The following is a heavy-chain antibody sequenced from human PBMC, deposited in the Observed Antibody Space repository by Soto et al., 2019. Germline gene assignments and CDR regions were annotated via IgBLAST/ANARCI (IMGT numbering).Heavy chain of an antibody. CDR1: GGSISAYY. Sequence: QVQLQESGPGLVKPSETLFLTCAVSGGSISAYYWSLIRQSPGKGLEWIGYIHYSGSTSFNPSLKSRVTISIDTSKDQFSLQLTSVTAADTAVYYCVRGRFYFDYWGQGTLVTVSS. CDR2: IHYSGST. J-gene: IGHJ4*02. V-gene: IGHV4-59*01. CDR3: VRGRFYFDY.